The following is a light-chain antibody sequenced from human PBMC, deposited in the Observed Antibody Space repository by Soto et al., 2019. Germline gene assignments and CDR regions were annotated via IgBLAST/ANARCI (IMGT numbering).Light chain of an antibody. V-gene: IGKV3-11*01. Sequence: EIVLTQSPATLSAFPGDRVTLSCRASQALNTRLAWYQHKPGQAPRLLIYLTSNRAAGVPARFSAWGSETDFTLTISDVEPEDFAVYYCHQRQSWPRTFGQGTKGDIK. CDR1: QALNTR. J-gene: IGKJ1*01. CDR2: LTS. CDR3: HQRQSWPRT.